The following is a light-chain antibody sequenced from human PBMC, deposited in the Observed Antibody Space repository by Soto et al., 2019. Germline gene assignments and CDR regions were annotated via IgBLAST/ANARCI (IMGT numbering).Light chain of an antibody. V-gene: IGKV3-15*01. J-gene: IGKJ5*01. CDR1: ESVSSN. Sequence: EIVMTQSPATLSLSPGESATLSCRASESVSSNLAWYQQKAGQAPRLLIYGASTRATGVPDRFSGTGSGTEFTLTISSLKSEDFAVYYCQQRNDWRRGTFGQGTRLEIK. CDR3: QQRNDWRRGT. CDR2: GAS.